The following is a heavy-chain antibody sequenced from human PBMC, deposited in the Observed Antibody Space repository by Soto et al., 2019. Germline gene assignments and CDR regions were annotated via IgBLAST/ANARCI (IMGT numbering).Heavy chain of an antibody. CDR1: GGSISSSNW. Sequence: QVQLQESGPGLVKPSGTLSLTCAVSGGSISSSNWWSWVRQPPGKGLEWIGEIYHSGSTNYNPSIKSRVTISVEKSKNQFSLKLSSVTAADTAVYYCASRYCISTSCYVGYYGMDVWGQGTTVTVSS. J-gene: IGHJ6*02. CDR3: ASRYCISTSCYVGYYGMDV. CDR2: IYHSGST. V-gene: IGHV4-4*02. D-gene: IGHD2-2*01.